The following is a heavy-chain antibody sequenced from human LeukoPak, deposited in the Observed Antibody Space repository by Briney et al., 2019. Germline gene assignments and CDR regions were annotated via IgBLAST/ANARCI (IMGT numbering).Heavy chain of an antibody. J-gene: IGHJ2*01. CDR3: AKEGAYCGADCYSDYYFDL. V-gene: IGHV3-23*01. CDR1: GFTFSSYA. Sequence: PGGSLRLSCAASGFTFSSYAMSWVRQAPGKGLEWVSVISGSGGSTYYTDPVKGRFAISRDKSKNTLYLQMISLRAEDTAVYYCAKEGAYCGADCYSDYYFDLWGRGTLVTVSS. D-gene: IGHD2-21*02. CDR2: ISGSGGST.